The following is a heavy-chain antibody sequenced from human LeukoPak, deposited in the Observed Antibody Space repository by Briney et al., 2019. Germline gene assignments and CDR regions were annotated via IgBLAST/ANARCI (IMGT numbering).Heavy chain of an antibody. CDR3: ARDFSTWYSIDY. CDR1: GFTLRSYA. Sequence: TGGSLRLSCAVSGFTLRSYAIHWVRQAPGKGLQWVAFISNDATVKYYADSVRGRFTVSRDNSKNTLSLQMNSLRPEDTAVYYCARDFSTWYSIDYWGRGTLVIVSS. CDR2: ISNDATVK. D-gene: IGHD2-15*01. J-gene: IGHJ4*02. V-gene: IGHV3-30-3*01.